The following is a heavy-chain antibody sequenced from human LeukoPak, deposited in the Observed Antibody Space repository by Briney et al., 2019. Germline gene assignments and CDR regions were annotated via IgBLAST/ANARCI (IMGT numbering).Heavy chain of an antibody. CDR3: AKVRASSYFDSSGYTFDY. D-gene: IGHD3-22*01. CDR2: ISGSGDST. J-gene: IGHJ4*02. CDR1: GFTFSSYA. V-gene: IGHV3-23*01. Sequence: TGGSLRLSCAASGFTFSSYAMSWVRQAPGKGLEWVSAISGSGDSTYYADSVKGRFTISRDNSKNTLYLQMNSLRAEDTAVYYCAKVRASSYFDSSGYTFDYWGQGTLVTVSS.